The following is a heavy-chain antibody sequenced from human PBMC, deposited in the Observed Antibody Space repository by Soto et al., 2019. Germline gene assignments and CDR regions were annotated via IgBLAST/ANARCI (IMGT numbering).Heavy chain of an antibody. D-gene: IGHD6-13*01. CDR2: ISYDGSNK. Sequence: PGGSLRLSCAASGFTFSSYAMHWVRQAPGKGLEWVAVISYDGSNKYYADSVKGRFTISRDNAKNSLYLQMNSLRDEDTAVYYCARDSPYSNSWYDLNWFDPWGQGTLVTVSS. CDR3: ARDSPYSNSWYDLNWFDP. CDR1: GFTFSSYA. J-gene: IGHJ5*02. V-gene: IGHV3-30-3*01.